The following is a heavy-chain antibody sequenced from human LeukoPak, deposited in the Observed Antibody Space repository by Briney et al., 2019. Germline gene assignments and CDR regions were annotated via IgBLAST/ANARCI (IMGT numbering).Heavy chain of an antibody. J-gene: IGHJ4*02. Sequence: GGSLKLSCVASGFTFSSYAMSWVRQAPGKGLEWVSAISGSGGSTYYADSVKGRFTISRDNSKNTLYLQMNSLRAEDTAVYYCAKGRYCSSTSCYSDTNGIFDYWGQGTLVTVSS. CDR2: ISGSGGST. CDR3: AKGRYCSSTSCYSDTNGIFDY. D-gene: IGHD2-2*02. CDR1: GFTFSSYA. V-gene: IGHV3-23*01.